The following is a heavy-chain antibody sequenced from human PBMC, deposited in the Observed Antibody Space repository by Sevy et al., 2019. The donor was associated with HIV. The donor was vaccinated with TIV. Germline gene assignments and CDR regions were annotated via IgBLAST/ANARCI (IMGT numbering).Heavy chain of an antibody. D-gene: IGHD6-19*01. CDR2: ISYDGSNK. CDR3: AKGGQWLVRDWFDP. CDR1: GFTFSSYG. J-gene: IGHJ5*02. Sequence: GGSLRLSCAASGFTFSSYGMHWVRQAPGKGLDWVTVISYDGSNKYYADSVKGRFTISRDNSKNMLYLQMNSPRVEDTAVYYCAKGGQWLVRDWFDPWGQGTLVTVSS. V-gene: IGHV3-30*18.